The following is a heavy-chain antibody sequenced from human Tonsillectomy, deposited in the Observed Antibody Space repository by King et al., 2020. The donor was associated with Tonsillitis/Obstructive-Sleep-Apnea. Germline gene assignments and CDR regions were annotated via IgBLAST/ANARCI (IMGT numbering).Heavy chain of an antibody. Sequence: QLQESGPGLVKPSETLSLTCTVSGGSTGSSSYYWGWIRQSPGKGLEWIGSIYYDGTTYYNPSLKSRVIISVDTSKNQFSLRLTSVTAADTAVYYCAKHVKYTKSYSYGRDVGGKGPPATVSS. CDR1: GGSTGSSSYY. J-gene: IGHJ6*04. D-gene: IGHD2-8*01. V-gene: IGHV4-39*01. CDR2: IYYDGTT. CDR3: AKHVKYTKSYSYGRDV.